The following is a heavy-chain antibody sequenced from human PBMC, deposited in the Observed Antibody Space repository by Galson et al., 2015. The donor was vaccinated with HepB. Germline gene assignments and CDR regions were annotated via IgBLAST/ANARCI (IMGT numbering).Heavy chain of an antibody. CDR1: GFTFSSHA. CDR2: ISYDGSNK. Sequence: SLRLSCAASGFTFSSHAMHWVRQAPGKGLEWVAVISYDGSNKYYADSVKGRFTISRDNSKNTLYLQMNSLRAEDTAVYYCARDIAISGLDYWGQGTLVTVSS. CDR3: ARDIAISGLDY. J-gene: IGHJ4*02. V-gene: IGHV3-30-3*01. D-gene: IGHD2-21*01.